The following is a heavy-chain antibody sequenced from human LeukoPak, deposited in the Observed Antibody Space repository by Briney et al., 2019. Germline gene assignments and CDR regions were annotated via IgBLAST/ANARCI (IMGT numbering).Heavy chain of an antibody. D-gene: IGHD3-3*01. Sequence: ASVKVSYKASGNTFTSYDINWVRQATGQGLEWMGWMNPNSGNTGYAQKFQGRVTMTRNTSISTAYMELSSLRSEDTAVYYCARALPLITIFGVVIKINNWFDPWGQGTLVTVSS. V-gene: IGHV1-8*01. J-gene: IGHJ5*02. CDR2: MNPNSGNT. CDR3: ARALPLITIFGVVIKINNWFDP. CDR1: GNTFTSYD.